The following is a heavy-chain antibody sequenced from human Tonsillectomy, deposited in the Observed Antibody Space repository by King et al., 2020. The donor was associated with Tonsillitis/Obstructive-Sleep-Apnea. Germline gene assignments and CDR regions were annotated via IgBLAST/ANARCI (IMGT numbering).Heavy chain of an antibody. CDR1: GFTFSNAW. Sequence: LVESGGGLVKPGGSLRLSCEASGFTFSNAWMSWVRQAPGKGLEWVGRIKSKIDGGTTDYAAPVKGRFTISRDDSKNTLYLQMNSLKTEDTAVYYCTTWRGSSGWYAFDIWGQGTMVTVSS. V-gene: IGHV3-15*01. CDR3: TTWRGSSGWYAFDI. J-gene: IGHJ3*02. CDR2: IKSKIDGGTT. D-gene: IGHD6-19*01.